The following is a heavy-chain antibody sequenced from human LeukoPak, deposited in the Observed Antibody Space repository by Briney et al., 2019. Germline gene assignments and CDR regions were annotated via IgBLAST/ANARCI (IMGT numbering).Heavy chain of an antibody. D-gene: IGHD2-2*01. CDR2: ISSSSSYI. CDR3: ARAEDCSSTSCPRAFDI. Sequence: GGSLRLSCAASGFTFSSYSMNWVRQAPGKGLERVSSISSSSSYIYYADSVKGRFTISRDNAENTLYLQMNSLRAEDTAVYYCARAEDCSSTSCPRAFDIWGQGTMVTVSS. CDR1: GFTFSSYS. V-gene: IGHV3-21*01. J-gene: IGHJ3*02.